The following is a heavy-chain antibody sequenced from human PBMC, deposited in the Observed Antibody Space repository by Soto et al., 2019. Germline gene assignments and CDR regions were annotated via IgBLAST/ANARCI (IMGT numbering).Heavy chain of an antibody. V-gene: IGHV3-30-3*01. J-gene: IGHJ6*02. Sequence: GGSLRLSCAASGFTFRSYAIHWGRQAPGKGLEWVAVISYDGSNKYYADSVKGRFTISRDNSKNTLYLQMNSLRAEDTAVYYCARDEKQLVPRGMDVWGQGTTVTVSS. D-gene: IGHD6-6*01. CDR1: GFTFRSYA. CDR2: ISYDGSNK. CDR3: ARDEKQLVPRGMDV.